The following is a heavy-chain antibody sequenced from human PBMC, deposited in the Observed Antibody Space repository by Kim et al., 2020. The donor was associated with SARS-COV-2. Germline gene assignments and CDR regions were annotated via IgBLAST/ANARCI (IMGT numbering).Heavy chain of an antibody. CDR2: INHSGST. CDR1: GGSISGYY. J-gene: IGHJ5*02. Sequence: SETLSLTCTVSGGSISGYYWCWIRQPPGKGLEWIGEINHSGSTNYNPSLKSRVTISVDTSKNQFYLKLSSVTAADTAVYYCAFGRGKYEDSCGYCFDPWGQGTLVTVSS. D-gene: IGHD3-22*01. V-gene: IGHV4-34*01. CDR3: AFGRGKYEDSCGYCFDP.